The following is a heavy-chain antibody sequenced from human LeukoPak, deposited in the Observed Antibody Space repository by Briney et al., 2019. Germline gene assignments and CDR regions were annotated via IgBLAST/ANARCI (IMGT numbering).Heavy chain of an antibody. D-gene: IGHD6-19*01. CDR1: GFTFSSYG. Sequence: GGSLRLSCAASGFTFSSYGMHWVRQAPGKGLEWVAVISYDGSNKYYADSVKGRFTISRDNSKNTLYLQMNSLRAEDTAVYYCAKGEYSSGWYVGYWGQGTLVTVSS. V-gene: IGHV3-30*18. CDR3: AKGEYSSGWYVGY. J-gene: IGHJ4*02. CDR2: ISYDGSNK.